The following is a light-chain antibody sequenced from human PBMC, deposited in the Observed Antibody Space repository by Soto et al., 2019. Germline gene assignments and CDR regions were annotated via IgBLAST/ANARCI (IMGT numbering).Light chain of an antibody. J-gene: IGKJ1*01. CDR2: DAS. Sequence: IVLTQSPATLSLSPGERATLSCRAGQSISTYLAWYQQKSGQAPRLLIYDASNRATGTPARFSGSGSGTDFTLTISSLQSEDFAVYYCQQYNNWWTFGQGTKVDIK. V-gene: IGKV3-11*01. CDR3: QQYNNWWT. CDR1: QSISTY.